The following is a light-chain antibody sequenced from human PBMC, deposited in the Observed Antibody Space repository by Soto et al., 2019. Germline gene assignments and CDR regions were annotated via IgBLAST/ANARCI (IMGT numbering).Light chain of an antibody. J-gene: IGLJ1*01. V-gene: IGLV2-8*01. CDR2: EVS. CDR3: SSYAGSNNFV. Sequence: QLVLTQPPSASGSPGQSVTISCTGTSSDVGGYNYVSWYQQHPGKAPKLMIYEVSKRPSGVPDRFSGSKSGNTASLTVSGLQAEDEADYYCSSYAGSNNFVFGTRTKLTVL. CDR1: SSDVGGYNY.